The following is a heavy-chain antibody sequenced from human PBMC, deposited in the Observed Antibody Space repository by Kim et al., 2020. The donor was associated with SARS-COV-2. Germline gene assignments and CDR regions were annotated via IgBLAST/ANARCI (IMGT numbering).Heavy chain of an antibody. J-gene: IGHJ5*01. V-gene: IGHV3-23*01. CDR1: GFTFSSYA. D-gene: IGHD4-17*01. CDR2: ISGSGGST. CDR3: AKDRRDYGDYLSNGVNWFDP. Sequence: GGSLRLSCAASGFTFSSYAMSWVRQAPGKGLEWVSAISGSGGSTYYADSVKGRFTISRDNSKNTLYLQMNSLRAEDTAVYYCAKDRRDYGDYLSNGVNWFDPWGQGTLVTVSS.